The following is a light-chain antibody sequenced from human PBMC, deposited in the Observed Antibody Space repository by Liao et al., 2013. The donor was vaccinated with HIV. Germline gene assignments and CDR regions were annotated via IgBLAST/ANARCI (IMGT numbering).Light chain of an antibody. CDR1: KLGDDY. CDR3: QAWDSITV. CDR2: QDT. V-gene: IGLV3-1*01. Sequence: SYELTQPPSVSVSPGQTASITCSGHKLGDDYASWYQQKPGQAPVLVVYQDTKRPSGIPERFSASNSGNTATLTISGTQAMDEADYYCQAWDSITVFGGGTKLTVL. J-gene: IGLJ2*01.